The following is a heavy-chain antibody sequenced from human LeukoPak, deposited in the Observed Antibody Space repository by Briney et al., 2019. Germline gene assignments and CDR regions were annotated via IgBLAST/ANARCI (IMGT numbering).Heavy chain of an antibody. V-gene: IGHV3-30*18. CDR1: GFPFSGYG. D-gene: IGHD1-26*01. Sequence: PGRSLRLSCSASGFPFSGYGMHWFRQSPGKGLEWGAVISFDGSHKYYADSVKGRFTISRDNSKNTVYLQMNSLRDEDTAVYYCAKDLKSGSYYFDYWGQGTLVTVSS. J-gene: IGHJ4*02. CDR2: ISFDGSHK. CDR3: AKDLKSGSYYFDY.